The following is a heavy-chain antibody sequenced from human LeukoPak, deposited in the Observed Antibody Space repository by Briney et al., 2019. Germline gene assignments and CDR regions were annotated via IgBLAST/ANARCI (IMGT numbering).Heavy chain of an antibody. Sequence: PGRSLRLSCAASGFTFSSFVLHWVRQAPGKGLEWVALIRSDGSRKHYADSVKGRFTISRDTSKNTVHLQMNDLRAEDTAVYYCAKWSGDYPSYYLDYWGQGTLVTVSS. CDR1: GFTFSSFV. CDR2: IRSDGSRK. V-gene: IGHV3-33*06. J-gene: IGHJ4*02. D-gene: IGHD4-17*01. CDR3: AKWSGDYPSYYLDY.